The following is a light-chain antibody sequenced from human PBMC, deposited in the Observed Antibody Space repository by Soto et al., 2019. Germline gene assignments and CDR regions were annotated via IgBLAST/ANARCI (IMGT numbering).Light chain of an antibody. CDR1: QNITNS. J-gene: IGKJ1*01. CDR2: AAS. V-gene: IGKV1-39*01. CDR3: QQTYRSSWT. Sequence: DIQLTQSPSSLSASVGDRVTITCRASQNITNSFNWYQQKPVKAPTLLIYAASSLQSGVPSRFSGSGSGTDFTLTISSLQPEDFATYYCQQTYRSSWTFGPGTKVEI.